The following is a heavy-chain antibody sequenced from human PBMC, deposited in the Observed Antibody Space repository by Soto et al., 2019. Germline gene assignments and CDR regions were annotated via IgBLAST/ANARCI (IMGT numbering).Heavy chain of an antibody. CDR3: ARVINYYYDMDV. V-gene: IGHV3-48*01. Sequence: EVQLVESGGGLVQPGGSLRLSCAASGFTISSYSMNWVRQAPGKGLEWVSYISSSSSTIYYADSVKGRFTISRDNAKNSLYLQMNSLRAEDTAVYYCARVINYYYDMDVEGKGTTVTVSS. CDR1: GFTISSYS. J-gene: IGHJ6*03. CDR2: ISSSSSTI. D-gene: IGHD3-22*01.